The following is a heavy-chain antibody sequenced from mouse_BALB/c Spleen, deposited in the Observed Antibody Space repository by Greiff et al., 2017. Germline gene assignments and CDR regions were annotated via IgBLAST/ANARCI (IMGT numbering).Heavy chain of an antibody. CDR2: ISIYYDNT. V-gene: IGHV1S137*01. CDR3: AREGVYGKAWFAY. D-gene: IGHD2-1*01. CDR1: GYTFTDYA. Sequence: QVQLQQSGAELVRPGVSVKISCKGSGYTFTDYAMHWVKQSHAKSLEWIGVISIYYDNTNYNQKFKGKATMTVDKSSSTAYMELARLTSEDSAIYYCAREGVYGKAWFAYWGQGTLVTVSA. J-gene: IGHJ3*01.